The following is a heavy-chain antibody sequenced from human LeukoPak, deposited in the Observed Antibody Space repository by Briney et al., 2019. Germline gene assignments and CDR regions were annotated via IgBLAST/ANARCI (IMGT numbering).Heavy chain of an antibody. CDR3: VKDIGSGWSFDY. CDR1: GFTFSSYD. CDR2: IGGNGGNT. V-gene: IGHV3-43*02. Sequence: GGSLRLSCAASGFTFSSYDMSWVRQAPGKGLEWVSLIGGNGGNTKYADSVKGRFTISRDNSKHSLYLQMNSLRTEDTALYYCVKDIGSGWSFDYWGQGTLVTVSS. D-gene: IGHD6-19*01. J-gene: IGHJ4*02.